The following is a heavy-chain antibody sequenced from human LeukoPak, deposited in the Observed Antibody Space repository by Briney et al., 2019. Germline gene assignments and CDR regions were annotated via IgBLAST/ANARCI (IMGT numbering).Heavy chain of an antibody. Sequence: GSSVKLSCKASGGTFSSYAISWVRQAPGQGLEWMGGIIPIFGTANYAQKFQGRVTITADESTSTAYMELSSLRSEDTAVYYCARSEERDFWSGKGPPHYWGQGTLVTVSS. J-gene: IGHJ4*02. V-gene: IGHV1-69*01. CDR2: IIPIFGTA. D-gene: IGHD3-3*01. CDR1: GGTFSSYA. CDR3: ARSEERDFWSGKGPPHY.